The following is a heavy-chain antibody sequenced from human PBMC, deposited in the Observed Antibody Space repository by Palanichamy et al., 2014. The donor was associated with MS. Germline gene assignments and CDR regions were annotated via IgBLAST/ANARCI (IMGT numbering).Heavy chain of an antibody. D-gene: IGHD6-6*01. V-gene: IGHV3-23*01. J-gene: IGHJ4*02. CDR3: AKVWGGGWSGSSSYFDY. Sequence: ISRDNSKNTLYLQMNSLRAEDTAVYYCAKVWGGGWSGSSSYFDYWGQGTLVTVSS.